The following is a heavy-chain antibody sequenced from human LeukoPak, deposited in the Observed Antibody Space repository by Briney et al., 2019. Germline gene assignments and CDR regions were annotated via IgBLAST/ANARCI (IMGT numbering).Heavy chain of an antibody. V-gene: IGHV3-30-3*01. Sequence: PGGSLRLSCAASGFTFSSYPLHWVRQAPGKGLEWVTLISYDGSKIYYADSVKGRFTISRDNSKNTLYLQMNSLRTEDTALYYCAKGVKMATIPKYYYYYGMDVWGQGTTVTVSS. CDR1: GFTFSSYP. CDR3: AKGVKMATIPKYYYYYGMDV. D-gene: IGHD5-24*01. CDR2: ISYDGSKI. J-gene: IGHJ6*02.